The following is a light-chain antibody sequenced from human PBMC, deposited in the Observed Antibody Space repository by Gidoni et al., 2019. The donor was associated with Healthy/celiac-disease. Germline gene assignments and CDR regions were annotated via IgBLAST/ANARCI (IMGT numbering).Light chain of an antibody. V-gene: IGKV3-15*01. J-gene: IGKJ1*01. Sequence: EIVMTQSPATLSVSPGERATLSCRASQSVNSNLAWYQQKPGQAPRLLIYGASTRATGIPARFSGSGSGTEFTLTISSLQSEDFAVYYCQQYNNWPPGFGQGTKVEIK. CDR2: GAS. CDR3: QQYNNWPPG. CDR1: QSVNSN.